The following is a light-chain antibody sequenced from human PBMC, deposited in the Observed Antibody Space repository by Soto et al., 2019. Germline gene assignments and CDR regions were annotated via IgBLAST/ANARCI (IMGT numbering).Light chain of an antibody. CDR3: QQYDGWPLT. J-gene: IGKJ4*01. Sequence: EIVVTQAPATLSVSPGEIATLSCRASQSVSSNLAWYQQRPGQPPRLLIYRASTRASGIPARFSGSGSGPEFTLTISSLQSEDFAVYYCQQYDGWPLTFGGGTKMEIQ. V-gene: IGKV3-15*01. CDR1: QSVSSN. CDR2: RAS.